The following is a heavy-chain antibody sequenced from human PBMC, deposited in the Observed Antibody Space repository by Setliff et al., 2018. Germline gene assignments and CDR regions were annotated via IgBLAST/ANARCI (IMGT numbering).Heavy chain of an antibody. CDR3: ARTYCGGDCYPSPFDY. D-gene: IGHD2-21*02. CDR2: ISAYNGNT. V-gene: IGHV1-18*01. CDR1: GYTFTSYG. J-gene: IGHJ4*02. Sequence: ASVKVSCKASGYTFTSYGISWVRQAPGQGLEWMGWISAYNGNTNYARKLQGRVTMTTDTSTSTAYMELRSLRSDDTAVYYCARTYCGGDCYPSPFDYWGQGTLVTVS.